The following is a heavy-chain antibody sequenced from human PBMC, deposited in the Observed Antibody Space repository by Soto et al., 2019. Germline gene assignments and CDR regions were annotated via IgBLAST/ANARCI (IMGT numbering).Heavy chain of an antibody. CDR3: ARGNYDILTGLWSYYYYYMDV. Sequence: SETLSLTCAVYGGSFSGYYWSWIRQPPGKGLEWIGEINHSGSTNYNPSLKSRVTISVDTSKNQFSLKLSSVTAADTAVYYCARGNYDILTGLWSYYYYYMDVWGKGTTVTVSS. D-gene: IGHD3-9*01. CDR2: INHSGST. J-gene: IGHJ6*03. V-gene: IGHV4-34*01. CDR1: GGSFSGYY.